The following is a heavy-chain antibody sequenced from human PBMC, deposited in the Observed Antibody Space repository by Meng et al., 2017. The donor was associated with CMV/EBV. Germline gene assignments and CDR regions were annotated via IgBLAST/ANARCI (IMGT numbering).Heavy chain of an antibody. J-gene: IGHJ6*02. Sequence: SVPVSCKASGGTFSSYTIRWVRQAPGQGLEWMGRIIPILGIANYAQKFQGRVTITADKSTSTAYMELSSLRSEDTAVYYCASNSITIFGVVTNTNYYYYGMDVWGQGTTVTVSS. CDR3: ASNSITIFGVVTNTNYYYYGMDV. CDR1: GGTFSSYT. D-gene: IGHD3-3*01. CDR2: IIPILGIA. V-gene: IGHV1-69*02.